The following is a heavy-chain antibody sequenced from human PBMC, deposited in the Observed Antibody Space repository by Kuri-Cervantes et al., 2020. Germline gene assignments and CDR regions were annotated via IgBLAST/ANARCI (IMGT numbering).Heavy chain of an antibody. Sequence: GGSLRLSCAASGFTFDDYGMSWVRQAPGKGLEWVSGINWNGGSTGYADSVKGRFTISRDNAKNSLYLQMNSLRAEDTALYHCARDNRGYSSAWFDPWGQGTLVTVSS. J-gene: IGHJ5*02. V-gene: IGHV3-20*01. CDR1: GFTFDDYG. CDR2: INWNGGST. CDR3: ARDNRGYSSAWFDP. D-gene: IGHD6-25*01.